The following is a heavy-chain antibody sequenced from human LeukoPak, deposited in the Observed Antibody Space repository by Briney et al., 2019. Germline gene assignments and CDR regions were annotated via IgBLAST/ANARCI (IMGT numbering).Heavy chain of an antibody. J-gene: IGHJ4*02. Sequence: ASVKVSCKASGYTFTAYYIHWMRQAPGQGLEWMGWISPISGGTDYAQKFQGRVTVTRDTSISTTYMELNSLRSDDTAVYYCARDRGGAVTVYWGQGTLVTVSS. D-gene: IGHD1-26*01. CDR3: ARDRGGAVTVY. CDR1: GYTFTAYY. V-gene: IGHV1-2*02. CDR2: ISPISGGT.